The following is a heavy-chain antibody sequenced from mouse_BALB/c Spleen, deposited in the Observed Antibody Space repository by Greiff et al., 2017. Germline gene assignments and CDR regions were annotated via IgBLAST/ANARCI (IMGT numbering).Heavy chain of an antibody. V-gene: IGHV1-69*02. J-gene: IGHJ2*01. Sequence: QVQLQQSGAELVRPGASVKLSCKASGYTFTSYWINWVKQRPGQGLEWIGNIYPSDSYTNYNQKFKDKATLTVDKSSSTAYMQLSPTSEDSAVYYCTRYYRYESFDYWGQGTTLTVSS. CDR2: IYPSDSYT. D-gene: IGHD2-14*01. CDR1: GYTFTSYW. CDR3: TRYYRYESFDY.